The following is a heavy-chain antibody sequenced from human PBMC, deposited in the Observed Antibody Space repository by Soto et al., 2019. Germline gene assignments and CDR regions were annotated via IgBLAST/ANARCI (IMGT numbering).Heavy chain of an antibody. CDR1: GFTFSSYS. Sequence: EVQLVESGGGLVQPGGSLRLSCAASGFTFSSYSMNWVRQAPGKGLEWVSYISSSSSTIYYADSVKGRFTISRDNAKNSRYLQMKCLRAEDTGVYYCAREGGALTWFDPWGQGTLVTVSS. J-gene: IGHJ5*02. CDR2: ISSSSSTI. D-gene: IGHD4-17*01. V-gene: IGHV3-48*01. CDR3: AREGGALTWFDP.